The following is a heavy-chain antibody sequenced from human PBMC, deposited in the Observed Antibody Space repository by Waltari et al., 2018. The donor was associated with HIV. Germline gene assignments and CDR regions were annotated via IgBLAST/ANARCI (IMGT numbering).Heavy chain of an antibody. J-gene: IGHJ6*02. CDR3: ARSMITFGGVYYYYGMDV. V-gene: IGHV1-2*02. Sequence: QVQLVQSGAEVKKPGASVKVSCKASGYTFTGYYMHWVRQAPGQGLAWMGWINPNSGGTNHAQKFQGRVTRTRDTSISTAYMELSRLRSDDTAVYYCARSMITFGGVYYYYGMDVWGQGTTVTVSS. D-gene: IGHD3-16*01. CDR1: GYTFTGYY. CDR2: INPNSGGT.